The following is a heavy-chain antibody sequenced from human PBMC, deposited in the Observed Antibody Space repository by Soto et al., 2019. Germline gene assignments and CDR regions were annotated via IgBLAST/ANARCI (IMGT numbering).Heavy chain of an antibody. D-gene: IGHD7-27*01. Sequence: PSETLSLTCTVSGGSLTAYSWNWIRQPVGKRLEWIGRIDTSGKTNYIPSLKSRLTMSIDRFKNQFSLNLKFVTAADTAVYVCAKDESGAADIWGQGXMVTVSS. CDR2: IDTSGKT. J-gene: IGHJ3*02. CDR3: AKDESGAADI. CDR1: GGSLTAYS. V-gene: IGHV4-4*07.